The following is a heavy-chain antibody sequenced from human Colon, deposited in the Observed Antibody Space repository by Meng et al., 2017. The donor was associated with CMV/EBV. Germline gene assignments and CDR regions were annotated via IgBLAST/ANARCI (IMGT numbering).Heavy chain of an antibody. J-gene: IGHJ4*02. Sequence: ASVKVSCKASGYTFTGYYMHWVRQAPGQGLEWMGWINPNSGGTNYAQKFQGRVTMTRDTSISTAYMELSRLRSDDTAVYYCARDVWGVVVPAARGQGTLVTVSS. CDR1: GYTFTGYY. CDR3: ARDVWGVVVPAA. V-gene: IGHV1-2*02. D-gene: IGHD2-2*01. CDR2: INPNSGGT.